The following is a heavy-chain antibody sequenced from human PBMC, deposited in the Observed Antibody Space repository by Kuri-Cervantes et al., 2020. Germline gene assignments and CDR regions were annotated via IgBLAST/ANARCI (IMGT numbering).Heavy chain of an antibody. D-gene: IGHD4-11*01. CDR2: INPNSGGT. CDR1: GYTFTGYY. V-gene: IGHV1-2*02. J-gene: IGHJ5*02. CDR3: ARDLGDYSNSNWFDP. Sequence: ASVKVSCKASGYTFTGYYMHWVRQAPGQGLEWMGWINPNSGGTNYAQKFQGRVIMTRDTSISTAYMELSRLRSDDTAVYYCARDLGDYSNSNWFDPWGQGTLVTVSS.